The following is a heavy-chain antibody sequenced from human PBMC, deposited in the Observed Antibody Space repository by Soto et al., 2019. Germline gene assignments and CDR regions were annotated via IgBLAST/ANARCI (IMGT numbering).Heavy chain of an antibody. CDR3: ARDRPYCSSTSCYTPHYHYYGMDV. J-gene: IGHJ6*02. D-gene: IGHD2-2*02. V-gene: IGHV3-30-3*01. Sequence: GGALILSCAASGVAFSRYSSHWVRPAPGNGLAWVAVISYDGSNKYYADSVKGRFTISRDNSKNTLYLQMNSLRAEDTAVYYCARDRPYCSSTSCYTPHYHYYGMDVWRQGNTVNVS. CDR1: GVAFSRYS. CDR2: ISYDGSNK.